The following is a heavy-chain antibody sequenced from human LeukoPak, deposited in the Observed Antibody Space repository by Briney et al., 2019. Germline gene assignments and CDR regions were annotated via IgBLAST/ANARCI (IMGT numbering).Heavy chain of an antibody. CDR2: ISSSGSYI. J-gene: IGHJ4*02. D-gene: IGHD1-7*01. CDR3: ATINWNYVVGSDY. V-gene: IGHV3-21*01. Sequence: GGSLRLSCAASGFTFSSYSMNWVRQAPGKGLEWVSSISSSGSYIYYADSVKGRFTISRDNAKNSLYLQMNSLRAEDTAVYYCATINWNYVVGSDYWGQGTLVTVSS. CDR1: GFTFSSYS.